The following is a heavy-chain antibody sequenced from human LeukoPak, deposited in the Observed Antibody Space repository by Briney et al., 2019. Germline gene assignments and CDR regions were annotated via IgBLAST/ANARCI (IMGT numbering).Heavy chain of an antibody. Sequence: ASVKVSCKASGYTSTSYGISWVRQAPGQGLEWMGWISAYNGNTNYAQKLQGRVTMTTDTSTSTAYMELRSLRSDDTAVYYCARDSSAYYYDSSGYYLGIKSYYFDYWGQGTLVTVSS. CDR2: ISAYNGNT. CDR1: GYTSTSYG. CDR3: ARDSSAYYYDSSGYYLGIKSYYFDY. V-gene: IGHV1-18*01. J-gene: IGHJ4*02. D-gene: IGHD3-22*01.